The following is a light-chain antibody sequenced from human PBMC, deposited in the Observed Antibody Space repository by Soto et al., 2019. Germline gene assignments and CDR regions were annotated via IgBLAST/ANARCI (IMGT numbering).Light chain of an antibody. V-gene: IGLV2-14*01. Sequence: QSVLTQPASVSGSPGQSITISCTGTSSDVGGYNYVSWYQQHPGKAPKLMIYEVRNRPSGVSNRFSGSKSANTASLTISGLQAEDEADYYCSSYRSSSTRYVFGTGTKVTVL. CDR1: SSDVGGYNY. J-gene: IGLJ1*01. CDR3: SSYRSSSTRYV. CDR2: EVR.